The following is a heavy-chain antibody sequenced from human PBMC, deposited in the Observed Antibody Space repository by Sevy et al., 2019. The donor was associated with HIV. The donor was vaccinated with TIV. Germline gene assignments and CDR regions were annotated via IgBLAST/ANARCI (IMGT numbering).Heavy chain of an antibody. CDR1: GFTFSSYW. V-gene: IGHV3-74*01. J-gene: IGHJ4*02. D-gene: IGHD3-16*02. Sequence: GGSLRLSCAVSGFTFSSYWMHWVRQVPGKGLVWLSRINSEGSRTSYVDSVRGRFTISRDNSKNTLYLQVNRLRAEDTALYLCACETLEEYVWGTYRLPFDHWGQGTLVTVSS. CDR2: INSEGSRT. CDR3: ACETLEEYVWGTYRLPFDH.